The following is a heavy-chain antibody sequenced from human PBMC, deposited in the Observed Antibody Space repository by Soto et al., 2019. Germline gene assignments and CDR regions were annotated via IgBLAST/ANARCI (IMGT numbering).Heavy chain of an antibody. CDR3: ARDGNDYGDWYLDY. CDR2: IWYDGSYK. Sequence: QVQLVESGGGVVQPGRSLRLSCAASGFSFSRYGMHWVRQAPGKGLEWVAVIWYDGSYKYYADSVKGRFTISRDNYKNTLYKQMNSLRAEDTAVYYCARDGNDYGDWYLDYWGQGALVTVSS. V-gene: IGHV3-33*01. D-gene: IGHD4-17*01. CDR1: GFSFSRYG. J-gene: IGHJ4*02.